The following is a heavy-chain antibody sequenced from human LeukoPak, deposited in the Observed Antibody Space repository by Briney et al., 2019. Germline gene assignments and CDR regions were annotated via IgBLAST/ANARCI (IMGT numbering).Heavy chain of an antibody. J-gene: IGHJ6*02. CDR1: GGTFSSYA. CDR2: ITPILGIA. D-gene: IGHD6-13*01. Sequence: SVKVSCKASGGTFSSYAIIWVRQAPGQGLEWMGRITPILGIANYAQKFQGRVTITADKSTSTAYMELSSLRSEDTAVYYCATSSSWYSSYYYGMDVWGQGTTVTVSS. CDR3: ATSSSWYSSYYYGMDV. V-gene: IGHV1-69*04.